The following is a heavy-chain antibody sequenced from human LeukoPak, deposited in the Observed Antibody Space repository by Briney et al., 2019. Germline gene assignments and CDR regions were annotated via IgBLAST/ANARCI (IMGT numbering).Heavy chain of an antibody. CDR1: GFTFSDYA. D-gene: IGHD7-27*01. V-gene: IGHV3-23*01. J-gene: IGHJ4*02. CDR3: AKGTGDTGYYFDY. Sequence: GGSLRLSCAASGFTFSDYAMHWVRQAPGKGLEWVSGIRVGGELYYADSVKGRFTISRDNPEKTLVLQMSGLRAEDTAVYHCAKGTGDTGYYFDYWGQGTLVTVSS. CDR2: IRVGGEL.